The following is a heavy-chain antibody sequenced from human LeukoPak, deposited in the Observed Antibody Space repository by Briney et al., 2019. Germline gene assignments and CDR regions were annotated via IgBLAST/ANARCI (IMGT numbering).Heavy chain of an antibody. CDR2: ISAYNGNT. D-gene: IGHD4-11*01. V-gene: IGHV1-18*01. CDR1: GYTFTSYG. Sequence: GASVKVSCKASGYTFTSYGISWARQAPGQGLEWMGWISAYNGNTNYAQKLQGRVTMTTDTSTSTAYMELRSLRSDDTAVYYCARVRLQSPINWFDPWGQGTLVTVSS. J-gene: IGHJ5*02. CDR3: ARVRLQSPINWFDP.